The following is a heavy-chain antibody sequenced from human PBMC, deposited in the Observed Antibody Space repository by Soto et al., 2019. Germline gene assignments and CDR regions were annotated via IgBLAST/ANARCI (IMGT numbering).Heavy chain of an antibody. J-gene: IGHJ6*02. V-gene: IGHV1-69*12. CDR1: GGTFSSYA. CDR2: ILPIFGTA. CDR3: ASRTETYSYYYYGMDV. D-gene: IGHD4-4*01. Sequence: QVQLVQSGAEVKKPGSSVKVSCKASGGTFSSYAISWVRQAPGQGLEWMGGILPIFGTANYAPKFQGRVTITADESTSTAYMELSSLRSEDPAVYYCASRTETYSYYYYGMDVWGQGTTVTVSS.